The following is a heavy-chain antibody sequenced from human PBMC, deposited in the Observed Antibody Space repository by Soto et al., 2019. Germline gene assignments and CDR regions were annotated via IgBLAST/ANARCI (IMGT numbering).Heavy chain of an antibody. CDR3: ARKNRGYNNGYDY. J-gene: IGHJ4*02. V-gene: IGHV4-39*01. D-gene: IGHD5-18*01. CDR2: VYYSGNT. CDR1: GGSISSSSYY. Sequence: QLQLQESGPGLVKPSETLSLTCTVSGGSISSSSYYWGWIRQPPGKGLEWIGSVYYSGNTYLSPSLNSGVTMSVDTSKNQFSLKLTSVTAPDTAVYYCARKNRGYNNGYDYWGQGALVTVSS.